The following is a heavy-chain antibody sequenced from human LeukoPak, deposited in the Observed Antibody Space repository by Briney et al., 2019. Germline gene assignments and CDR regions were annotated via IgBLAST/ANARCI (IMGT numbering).Heavy chain of an antibody. CDR2: ISYDGSNK. J-gene: IGHJ4*02. CDR3: AKDPSGDYDSSLDY. CDR1: GFTFSSYD. Sequence: GGSLRLSCAASGFTFSSYDMHWVRQAPGKGLEWVAVISYDGSNKYYADSVKGRFTISRDNSKNTLYLQMNSLRAEDTAVYYCAKDPSGDYDSSLDYWGQGTLVTVSS. V-gene: IGHV3-30*18. D-gene: IGHD3-22*01.